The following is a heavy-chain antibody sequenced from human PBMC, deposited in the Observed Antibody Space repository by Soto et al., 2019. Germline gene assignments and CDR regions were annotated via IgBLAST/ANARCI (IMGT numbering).Heavy chain of an antibody. CDR2: IYYSGRT. Sequence: KPSETLSLTCTVSGGSISSGGYYWSWIRQHPGKGLEWIGYIYYSGRTYYNPSLHSRVSIAVDTTENQFSLKLTSVTAADTSVYYCARGSFSSSSSWFDPWGRGTPVTVSS. J-gene: IGHJ5*02. CDR1: GGSISSGGYY. V-gene: IGHV4-31*03. D-gene: IGHD6-6*01. CDR3: ARGSFSSSSSWFDP.